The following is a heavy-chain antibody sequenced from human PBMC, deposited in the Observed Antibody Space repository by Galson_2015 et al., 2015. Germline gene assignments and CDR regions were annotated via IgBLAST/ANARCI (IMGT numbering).Heavy chain of an antibody. CDR2: INGGNGDT. CDR3: ARGSGYDWGDFYH. Sequence: SVKVSCKASGYTFTSYAMHWVRQAPGQRLEWMGWINGGNGDTKYSQKFKGRVTITRDTSASTAYMELSSLTSEDTAVYCCARGSGYDWGDFYHWGQGTLVTVSS. CDR1: GYTFTSYA. J-gene: IGHJ4*02. D-gene: IGHD5-12*01. V-gene: IGHV1-3*01.